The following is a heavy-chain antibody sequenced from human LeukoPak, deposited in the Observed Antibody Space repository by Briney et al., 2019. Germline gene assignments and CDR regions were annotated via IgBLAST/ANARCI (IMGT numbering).Heavy chain of an antibody. D-gene: IGHD1-26*01. CDR1: GFTFSDHY. CDR3: AKDSAYSGSYFDY. V-gene: IGHV3-11*01. Sequence: GGSLRLSCAFSGFTFSDHYMTWIRQAPGKGLEYISYLSNRGSDIFYADSVKGRFTISRDNAKKSLYLQVNSLRAEDTALYYCAKDSAYSGSYFDYWGQGTLVAVSS. CDR2: LSNRGSDI. J-gene: IGHJ4*02.